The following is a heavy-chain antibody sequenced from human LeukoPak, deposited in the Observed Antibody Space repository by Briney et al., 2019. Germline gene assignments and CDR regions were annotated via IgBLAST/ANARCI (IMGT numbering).Heavy chain of an antibody. V-gene: IGHV3-64*01. D-gene: IGHD6-6*01. CDR2: NSSSGGST. CDR1: GFTLRSHG. J-gene: IGHJ4*02. Sequence: GVSLRLFCAASGFTLRSHGMHWVRHAPGKGLEYVAANSSSGGSTDYANSVKGRFTISRDNSKNTLYLQMGSLRAEDMAVYYCARISSSYDYDYWGQGTLVTVSS. CDR3: ARISSSYDYDY.